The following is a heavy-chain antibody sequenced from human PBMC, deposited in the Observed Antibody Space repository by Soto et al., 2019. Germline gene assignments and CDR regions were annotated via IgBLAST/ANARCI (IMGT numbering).Heavy chain of an antibody. CDR2: IWYDGSNK. CDR1: GFTFSSNG. J-gene: IGHJ4*02. D-gene: IGHD2-15*01. Sequence: PGGSLRLSCAASGFTFSSNGMHWVRQAPGKGLEWVAVIWYDGSNKYYAESVKGRFTISRDNPKNTLYLQMNSLRAEDRAVYYCARVWGSGCIGGSCYGGYFAYWGQGTLVTVSS. V-gene: IGHV3-33*01. CDR3: ARVWGSGCIGGSCYGGYFAY.